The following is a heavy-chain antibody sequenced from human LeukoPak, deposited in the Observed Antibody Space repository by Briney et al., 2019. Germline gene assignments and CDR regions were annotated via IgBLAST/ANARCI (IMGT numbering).Heavy chain of an antibody. J-gene: IGHJ4*02. D-gene: IGHD5-12*01. CDR2: ISYSGST. CDR3: ARGFDSKSTYFDY. Sequence: SETLSLTCTVSGGSISSYYRNWIRQPPGKGLEWIGYISYSGSTNYNPSLKSRVTISLDTSKNQFSLKLRSVTAADTAVYYCARGFDSKSTYFDYWGQGTLVTVSS. V-gene: IGHV4-59*01. CDR1: GGSISSYY.